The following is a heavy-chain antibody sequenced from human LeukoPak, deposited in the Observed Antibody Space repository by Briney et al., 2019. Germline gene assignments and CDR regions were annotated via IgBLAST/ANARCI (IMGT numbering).Heavy chain of an antibody. Sequence: PSETLSLTCTVSGASATTYHWSWIRQPAGKGLEWIGRIYVDVATNYNSSLKSRVTMSVDRSKNQFSLKLDSLTAADTAVYYCAKVGKNYVFDYWGQGTLVTVSS. D-gene: IGHD3-10*02. CDR1: GASATTYH. CDR3: AKVGKNYVFDY. CDR2: IYVDVAT. V-gene: IGHV4-4*07. J-gene: IGHJ4*02.